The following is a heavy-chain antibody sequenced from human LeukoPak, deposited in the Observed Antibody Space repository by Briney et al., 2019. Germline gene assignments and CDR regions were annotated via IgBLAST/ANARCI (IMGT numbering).Heavy chain of an antibody. CDR3: ARVYGSGSPWMNFDP. D-gene: IGHD3-10*01. Sequence: ASVKVSCKASGYTFTGYCMHWVRQAPGQGLEWMGWINPNSGGTNYAQKFQGRVTMTRDTSISTAYMELRGLISDDTAVYYCARVYGSGSPWMNFDPWGQGTLVTVSS. J-gene: IGHJ5*02. CDR1: GYTFTGYC. V-gene: IGHV1-2*02. CDR2: INPNSGGT.